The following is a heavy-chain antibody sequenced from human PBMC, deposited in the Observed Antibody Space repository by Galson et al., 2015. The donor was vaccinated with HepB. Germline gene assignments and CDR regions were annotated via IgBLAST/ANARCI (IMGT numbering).Heavy chain of an antibody. Sequence: SLRLSCAASGFTFSSYGMHWVRQAPGKGLEWVAVIWYDGSNKYYADSVKGRFTISRDNSKNTLYLQMNSLRAEDTAVYYCARASIAAADNGFDPWGQGTLVTVSS. CDR1: GFTFSSYG. D-gene: IGHD6-13*01. V-gene: IGHV3-33*01. J-gene: IGHJ5*02. CDR2: IWYDGSNK. CDR3: ARASIAAADNGFDP.